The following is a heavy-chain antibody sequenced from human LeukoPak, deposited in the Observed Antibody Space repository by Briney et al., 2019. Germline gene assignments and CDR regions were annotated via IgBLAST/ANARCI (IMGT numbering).Heavy chain of an antibody. CDR2: ISPENSET. CDR3: VKRRNNVYETSPCDPDY. CDR1: GNSFTNNW. V-gene: IGHV5-51*01. D-gene: IGHD2-2*01. J-gene: IGHJ4*02. Sequence: GESLKISCKGSGNSFTNNWIARVRQMPGKGLEWMGIISPENSETHYSPAFQGQVTISVDRSITTAYLQWNSLKASDTAMYYCVKRRNNVYETSPCDPDYWGQGTLVTVSS.